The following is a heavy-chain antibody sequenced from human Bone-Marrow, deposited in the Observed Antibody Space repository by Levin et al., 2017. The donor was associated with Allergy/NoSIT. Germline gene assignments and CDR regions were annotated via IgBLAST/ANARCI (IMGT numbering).Heavy chain of an antibody. CDR3: ARDLGYSSGWYPIYYYYGMDV. Sequence: GGSLRLSCAASGFTFSSYSMNGVRQAPGKGLEWVSSISSSSSYIYYADSVKGRFTISRDNAKNSLYLQMNSLRAEDTAVYYCARDLGYSSGWYPIYYYYGMDVWGQGTTVTVSS. J-gene: IGHJ6*02. D-gene: IGHD6-19*01. CDR2: ISSSSSYI. CDR1: GFTFSSYS. V-gene: IGHV3-21*01.